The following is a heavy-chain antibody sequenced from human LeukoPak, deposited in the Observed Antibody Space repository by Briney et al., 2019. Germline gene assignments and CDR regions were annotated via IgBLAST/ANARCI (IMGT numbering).Heavy chain of an antibody. V-gene: IGHV3-48*01. CDR2: ISSSSGTI. Sequence: GSLRLSCAASGFIFSNYGMNWVRQAPGKGLEWVSYISSSSGTIYYADSVKGRFTISRDNAKNSLYLQMNSLRAEDTAVYYCEAPDYWGQGTLVTVSS. CDR1: GFIFSNYG. CDR3: EAPDY. J-gene: IGHJ4*02.